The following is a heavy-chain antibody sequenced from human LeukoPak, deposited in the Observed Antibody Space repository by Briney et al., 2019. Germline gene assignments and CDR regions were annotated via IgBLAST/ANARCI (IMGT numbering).Heavy chain of an antibody. D-gene: IGHD6-13*01. CDR1: GGSISSSSYY. CDR3: ARHEVFYSSWYLGTEYFQH. V-gene: IGHV4-39*01. CDR2: IYYSGST. J-gene: IGHJ1*01. Sequence: PSETLSLTCTVSGGSISSSSYYWGWIRQPPGKGLEWIGSIYYSGSTYCNPSLKSRVTISVDTSKNQFSLKLSSVTAADTAVYYCARHEVFYSSWYLGTEYFQHWGQGTLVTVSS.